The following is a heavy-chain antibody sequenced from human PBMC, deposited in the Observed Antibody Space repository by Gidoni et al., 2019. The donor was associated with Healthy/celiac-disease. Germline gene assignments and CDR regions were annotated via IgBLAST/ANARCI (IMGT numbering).Heavy chain of an antibody. Sequence: QVQLQESGPGLVQPSAPLSPTSPVPGGSISSYYWSWIRQPAGKGLEWIGRIYTSGSTNYNPSLKSRVTMSVDTSKNQFSLKLSSVTAADTAVYYCARGTTYYDFWSGYYRAYYFDYWGQGTLVTVSS. CDR3: ARGTTYYDFWSGYYRAYYFDY. CDR1: GGSISSYY. V-gene: IGHV4-4*07. D-gene: IGHD3-3*01. CDR2: IYTSGST. J-gene: IGHJ4*02.